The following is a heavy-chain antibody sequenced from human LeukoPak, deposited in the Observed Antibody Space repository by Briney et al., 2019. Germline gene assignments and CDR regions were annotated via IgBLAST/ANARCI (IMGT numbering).Heavy chain of an antibody. V-gene: IGHV4-34*01. CDR3: ARVRDYDFWSGYFFVYYFDY. Sequence: PSETLSLTCAVYGVSFSGYYWSWIRQPPGKGLEWIGEINHSGSTNYNPSLKSRVTISVDTSKNQFSLKLSSVTAADTAVYYCARVRDYDFWSGYFFVYYFDYWGQGTLVTVSS. D-gene: IGHD3-3*01. CDR2: INHSGST. J-gene: IGHJ4*02. CDR1: GVSFSGYY.